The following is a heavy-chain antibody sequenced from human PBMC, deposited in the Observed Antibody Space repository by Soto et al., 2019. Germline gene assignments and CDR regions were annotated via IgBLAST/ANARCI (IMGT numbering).Heavy chain of an antibody. Sequence: GESLKISCAASGFTFSSYAMSWVRQAPGKGLEWVSAISGSGGSTYYADSVKGRFTISRDKSKNTLYLQMNSLRAEDTAVYYCAKDVNYYDSSGYYYGNFDYWGQGTLVTVSS. CDR2: ISGSGGST. V-gene: IGHV3-23*01. CDR1: GFTFSSYA. J-gene: IGHJ4*02. CDR3: AKDVNYYDSSGYYYGNFDY. D-gene: IGHD3-22*01.